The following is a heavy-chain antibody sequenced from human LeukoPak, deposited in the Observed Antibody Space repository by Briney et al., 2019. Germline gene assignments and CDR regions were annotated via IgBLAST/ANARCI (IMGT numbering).Heavy chain of an antibody. CDR1: GYTFTSYY. CDR3: ARGGDGYSYYYYYMDV. Sequence: ASVKVSCKASGYTFTSYYMHWVRQAPGQGLEWMGIINPSGGSASYAQKFQGRVTMTRDTSTSTVYMELSSLRYEDTAVYYCARGGDGYSYYYYYMDVWGKGTTVTISS. CDR2: INPSGGSA. J-gene: IGHJ6*03. D-gene: IGHD5-24*01. V-gene: IGHV1-46*01.